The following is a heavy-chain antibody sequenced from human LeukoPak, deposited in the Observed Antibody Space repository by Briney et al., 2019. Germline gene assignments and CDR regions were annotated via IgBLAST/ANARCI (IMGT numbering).Heavy chain of an antibody. CDR2: IYYSGST. CDR1: GGSISSGDYC. CDR3: ARADGAAWVDY. Sequence: SETLSLTCTVSGGSISSGDYCWSWIRQPPGKGLEWIGYIYYSGSTYYNPSLKSRVTISVDTSKNQFSLKLSSVTAADTAVYYCARADGAAWVDYWGQGTLVTVSS. D-gene: IGHD6-13*01. V-gene: IGHV4-30-4*01. J-gene: IGHJ4*02.